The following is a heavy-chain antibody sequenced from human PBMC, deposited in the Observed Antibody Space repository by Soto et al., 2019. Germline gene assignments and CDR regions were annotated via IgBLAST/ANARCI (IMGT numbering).Heavy chain of an antibody. D-gene: IGHD6-19*01. CDR1: GFTFSSYS. V-gene: IGHV3-48*02. CDR2: ISSSSSTI. J-gene: IGHJ4*02. Sequence: GGSLRLSCAASGFTFSSYSMNWVRQAPGKGLEWVSYISSSSSTIYYADSVKGRFTISRDNAKNSLYLQMNSLRDEDTAVYYCGRGSHQSVAGELAYWGQGTLVTVSS. CDR3: GRGSHQSVAGELAY.